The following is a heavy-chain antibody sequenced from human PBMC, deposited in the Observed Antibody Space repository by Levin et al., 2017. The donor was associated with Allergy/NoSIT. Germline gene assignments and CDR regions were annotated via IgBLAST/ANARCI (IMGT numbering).Heavy chain of an antibody. Sequence: SETLSLTCTVSGGSISSSSYYWGWIRQPPGKGLEWIGSIYYSGSTYYNPSLKSRVTISVDTSKNQFSLKLSSVTAADTAVYYCARVHRGFVPPGYYGMDVWGQGTTVTVSS. CDR3: ARVHRGFVPPGYYGMDV. J-gene: IGHJ6*02. V-gene: IGHV4-39*07. D-gene: IGHD3-10*01. CDR2: IYYSGST. CDR1: GGSISSSSYY.